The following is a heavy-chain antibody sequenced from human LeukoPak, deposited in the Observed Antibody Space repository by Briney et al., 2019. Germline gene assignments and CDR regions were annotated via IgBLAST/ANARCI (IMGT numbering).Heavy chain of an antibody. CDR1: GFSHSTSGVG. CDR2: IYWNDDK. CDR3: AHRLPTRGYSYGDAVDI. D-gene: IGHD5-18*01. V-gene: IGHV2-5*01. Sequence: FGPTLVNPTQTLTLTCTFSGFSHSTSGVGVGWIRQPPGKALEWLALIYWNDDKRYSPSLKSRLTITKDTSKNQVVLTMTNMDPVDTATYYCAHRLPTRGYSYGDAVDISGQGTMVTVSS. J-gene: IGHJ3*02.